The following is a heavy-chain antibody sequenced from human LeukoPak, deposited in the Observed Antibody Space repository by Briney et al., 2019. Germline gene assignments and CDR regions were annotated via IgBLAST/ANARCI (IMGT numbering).Heavy chain of an antibody. V-gene: IGHV3-23*01. D-gene: IGHD3-3*01. CDR2: ISGSGGST. CDR3: ARGESRFGVVIPSGYYYYMDV. J-gene: IGHJ6*03. CDR1: GFTFSSYA. Sequence: PGGSLRLSCAASGFTFSSYAMSWVRQAPGKGLEWVSAISGSGGSTYYADSVKGRFTISRDNSKNTLYLQMNSLRAEDTAVYYCARGESRFGVVIPSGYYYYMDVWGKGTTVTVSS.